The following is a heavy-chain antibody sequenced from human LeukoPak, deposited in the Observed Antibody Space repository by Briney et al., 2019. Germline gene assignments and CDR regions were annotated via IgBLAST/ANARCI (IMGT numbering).Heavy chain of an antibody. V-gene: IGHV3-7*01. CDR2: IRPDGSAT. CDR1: GFTFSSYW. Sequence: GGSLRLSCAASGFTFSSYWMSWVRQAPGKGLEWVANIRPDGSATYYVDSVKGRFTVSRDNAKNSLFLSMNSLRAEDTAVYYCARYYGTSGPTDYWGQGTLVTVSS. D-gene: IGHD3-22*01. J-gene: IGHJ4*02. CDR3: ARYYGTSGPTDY.